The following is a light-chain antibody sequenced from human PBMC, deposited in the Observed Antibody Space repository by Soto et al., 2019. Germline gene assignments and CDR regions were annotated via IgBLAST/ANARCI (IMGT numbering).Light chain of an antibody. CDR1: QSINYW. J-gene: IGKJ1*01. Sequence: DIHMTQSPSTLSASVGDRVTITFRASQSINYWLAWYQQKPGQAPKVLIYDASSLESGVPSRFSGSGSGTEFTLTISSLQPDDLATYYCQQYNTYWTFGQGTKVDIK. V-gene: IGKV1-5*01. CDR2: DAS. CDR3: QQYNTYWT.